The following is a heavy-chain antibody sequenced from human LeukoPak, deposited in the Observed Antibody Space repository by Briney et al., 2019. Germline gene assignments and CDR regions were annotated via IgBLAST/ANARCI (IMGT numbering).Heavy chain of an antibody. J-gene: IGHJ4*02. CDR1: GFTFSSYW. V-gene: IGHV3-7*05. D-gene: IGHD1-26*01. CDR2: IRHDGREK. CDR3: ARRDSGSYSLPFDH. Sequence: GGSLRLSCAASGFTFSSYWMSWVRQAPGKGLEWVANIRHDGREKYYVDSVKGRFTISRDNAKNSLYLQMNSLSAEDTAVYYCARRDSGSYSLPFDHWGQGTLVTVSS.